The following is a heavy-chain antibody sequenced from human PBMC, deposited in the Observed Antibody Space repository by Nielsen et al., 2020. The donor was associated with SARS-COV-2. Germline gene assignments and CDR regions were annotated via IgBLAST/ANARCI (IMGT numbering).Heavy chain of an antibody. Sequence: GESLKISCAASGFTFSSYWMHWVRQAPGKGLVWVSRINSDGSSTSYADSVKGRFTISRDNAKNSLYLQMNSLRAEDTAVYYCARRGYCTNGVCYAAYYYYGMDVWGQGTTVTVSS. CDR3: ARRGYCTNGVCYAAYYYYGMDV. D-gene: IGHD2-8*01. CDR1: GFTFSSYW. V-gene: IGHV3-74*01. CDR2: INSDGSST. J-gene: IGHJ6*02.